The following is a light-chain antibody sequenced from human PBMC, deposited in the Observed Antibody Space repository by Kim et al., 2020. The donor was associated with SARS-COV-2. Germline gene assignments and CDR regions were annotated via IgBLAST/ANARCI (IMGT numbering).Light chain of an antibody. CDR3: QKYNSALLT. CDR1: QDIRHY. J-gene: IGKJ4*01. Sequence: AAVGDRVTITCRASQDIRHYLAWYQQRPGKVPRLLIYDASTLHSGVPSRFSGSGSGTDFTLTVSGLQPEDVATYYCQKYNSALLTFGGGTKVDIK. V-gene: IGKV1-27*01. CDR2: DAS.